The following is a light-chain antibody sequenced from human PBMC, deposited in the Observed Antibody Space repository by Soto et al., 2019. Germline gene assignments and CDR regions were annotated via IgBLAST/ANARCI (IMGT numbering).Light chain of an antibody. V-gene: IGKV1-5*03. CDR3: QEYYSHSWT. Sequence: DIQMTQSPSTLSASVGDRVTITCRASQSISSWLAWYQQKPGKAPKFLIYKASNLQSGVPSRFSGSGSGTEFTLTIRSVEPDDFATYFCQEYYSHSWTFGQGTRVEIK. CDR1: QSISSW. J-gene: IGKJ1*01. CDR2: KAS.